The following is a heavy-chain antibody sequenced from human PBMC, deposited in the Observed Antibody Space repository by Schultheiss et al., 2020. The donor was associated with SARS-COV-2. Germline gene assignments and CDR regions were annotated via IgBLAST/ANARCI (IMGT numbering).Heavy chain of an antibody. V-gene: IGHV3-21*01. J-gene: IGHJ6*02. Sequence: GGSLRLSCAASGFTFSSYAMHWVRQAPGKGLEWVSSISSSSSYIYYADSVKGRFTISRDNAKNSLYLQMNSLRAEDTAVYYCARDRPEWELNYYYYGMDVWGQGTTVTVSS. D-gene: IGHD1-26*01. CDR3: ARDRPEWELNYYYYGMDV. CDR1: GFTFSSYA. CDR2: ISSSSSYI.